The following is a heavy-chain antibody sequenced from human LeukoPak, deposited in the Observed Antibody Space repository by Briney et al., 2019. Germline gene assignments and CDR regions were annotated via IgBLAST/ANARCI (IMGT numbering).Heavy chain of an antibody. CDR2: IKIKTDGGTT. Sequence: GGSLRLSCAASGFTFSNAKMSWVRQAPGKGLEWVGRIKIKTDGGTTDYTAPVKGRFTISRDDSKNTLYLQMITLETEDTAVYYCTGGVESGNYLHYWGQGTLVTASS. CDR3: TGGVESGNYLHY. D-gene: IGHD3-3*01. CDR1: GFTFSNAK. V-gene: IGHV3-15*01. J-gene: IGHJ4*02.